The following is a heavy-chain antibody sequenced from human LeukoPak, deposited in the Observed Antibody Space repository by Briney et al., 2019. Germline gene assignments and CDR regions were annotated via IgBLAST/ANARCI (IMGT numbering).Heavy chain of an antibody. CDR1: GYAFTGYY. J-gene: IGHJ4*02. V-gene: IGHV1-2*02. D-gene: IGHD1-1*01. CDR2: VNPNSGGT. CDR3: ARDLRYSIGNFDY. Sequence: ASVKVSCKASGYAFTGYYMHWVRQAPGQGLEWMGWVNPNSGGTNYAQKFQGRVTMTRDTSISTAYMELSRLRSDDTAVYYCARDLRYSIGNFDYWGQGTLVTVSS.